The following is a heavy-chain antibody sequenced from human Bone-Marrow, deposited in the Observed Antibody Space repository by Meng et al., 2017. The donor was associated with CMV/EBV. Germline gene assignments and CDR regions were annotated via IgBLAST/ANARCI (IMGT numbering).Heavy chain of an antibody. J-gene: IGHJ6*02. CDR2: ISAYNGNT. CDR3: ARSVLGRCSSTSCHPTSYYYYGMDV. V-gene: IGHV1-18*01. Sequence: ASVKVSCKASGYTFTSYGISWVRQAPGQGLEWMGWISAYNGNTNYAQKLQGRVTMTTDTSTSTAYMELRSLRADDTAVYYCARSVLGRCSSTSCHPTSYYYYGMDVWGQGTTVTVPS. D-gene: IGHD2-2*01. CDR1: GYTFTSYG.